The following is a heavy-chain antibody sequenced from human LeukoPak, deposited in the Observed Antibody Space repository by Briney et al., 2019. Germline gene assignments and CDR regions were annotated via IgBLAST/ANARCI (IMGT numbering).Heavy chain of an antibody. CDR1: GLTVNNNY. CDR2: LYIGGNT. D-gene: IGHD3-3*01. J-gene: IGHJ4*02. V-gene: IGHV3-53*01. CDR3: AKARWSGPFYFDY. Sequence: GGSLRLSCAASGLTVNNNYMNWVRQAPGKGLEWVSALYIGGNTYYADSVRGRFTISRDNSKNTLYLQMNSLRAEDTAVYYCAKARWSGPFYFDYWGQGTLVTVSS.